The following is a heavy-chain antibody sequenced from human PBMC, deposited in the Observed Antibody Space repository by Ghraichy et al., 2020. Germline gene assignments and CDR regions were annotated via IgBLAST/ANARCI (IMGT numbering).Heavy chain of an antibody. CDR1: GGSVSSGSYY. Sequence: SETLSLTCTVSGGSVSSGSYYWSWIRQPPGKGLEWIGYIYYSGSTNYNPSLKSRVTISVDTSKNQFSLKLSSVTAADTAVYYCVRERRLLWFGESNYGMDVWGQGTTVTVSS. CDR2: IYYSGST. V-gene: IGHV4-61*01. J-gene: IGHJ6*02. CDR3: VRERRLLWFGESNYGMDV. D-gene: IGHD3-10*01.